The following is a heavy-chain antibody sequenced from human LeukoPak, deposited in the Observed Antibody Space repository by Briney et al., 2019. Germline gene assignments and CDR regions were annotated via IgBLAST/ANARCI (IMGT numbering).Heavy chain of an antibody. CDR3: AREGTKLPWFGEVRITRYYYYYMDV. Sequence: ASVKVSCKASGYTFTSYGISWVRQAPGQGLEWMGWISAYNGNTKYAQKVQGRVTMTTDTSTSTAYMELRSLRSDDTVVYYCAREGTKLPWFGEVRITRYYYYYMDVWGKGTTVTVSS. CDR1: GYTFTSYG. V-gene: IGHV1-18*01. CDR2: ISAYNGNT. J-gene: IGHJ6*03. D-gene: IGHD3-10*01.